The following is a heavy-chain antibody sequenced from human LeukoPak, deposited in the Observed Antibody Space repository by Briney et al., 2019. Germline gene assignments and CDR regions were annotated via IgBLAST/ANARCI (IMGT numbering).Heavy chain of an antibody. Sequence: SETLSLTRAVYGGSFSGYYWSWIRQPPGKGLEWIGEINHSGSTNYNPSLKSRVTISVDTSKNQFSLKLSSVTAADTAVYYCARVLISVGAAGDYWGQGTLVTVSS. V-gene: IGHV4-34*01. CDR3: ARVLISVGAAGDY. J-gene: IGHJ4*02. CDR2: INHSGST. CDR1: GGSFSGYY. D-gene: IGHD2-15*01.